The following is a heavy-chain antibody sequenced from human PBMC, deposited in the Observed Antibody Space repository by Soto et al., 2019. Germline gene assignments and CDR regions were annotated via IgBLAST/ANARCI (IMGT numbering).Heavy chain of an antibody. J-gene: IGHJ6*03. V-gene: IGHV1-46*03. Sequence: QVQLVQSGAEVKKPGASVKVSCKASGYTFTSYYMHWVRQAPGQGLEWMGIINPSGGSTSYAQKSQCRVTMTRDTTTSTVYTELSSLRSEDTAVYYCATAYHPDHTRYYYYYMDVWGKGTTVTVSS. CDR2: INPSGGST. CDR1: GYTFTSYY. CDR3: ATAYHPDHTRYYYYYMDV. D-gene: IGHD2-2*01.